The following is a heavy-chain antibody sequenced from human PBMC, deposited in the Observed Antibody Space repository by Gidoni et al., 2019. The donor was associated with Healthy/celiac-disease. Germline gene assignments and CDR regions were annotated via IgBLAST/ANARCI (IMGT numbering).Heavy chain of an antibody. V-gene: IGHV1-69*04. CDR2: IIPILGIA. J-gene: IGHJ5*02. CDR3: ARYERAGGTGFDP. CDR1: GGTFSSYA. Sequence: QVQLVQSGAEVQKPGSSVKVSCQASGGTFSSYAISWVRQAPGQGLEWMGRIIPILGIANYAQKFQGRVTITADKSTSTAYMELSSLRSEDTAVYYCARYERAGGTGFDPWGQGTLVTVSS. D-gene: IGHD2-8*02.